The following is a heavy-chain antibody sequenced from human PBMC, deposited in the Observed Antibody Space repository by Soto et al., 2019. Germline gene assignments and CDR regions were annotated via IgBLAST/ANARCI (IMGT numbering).Heavy chain of an antibody. D-gene: IGHD2-15*01. CDR2: IYYSGST. J-gene: IGHJ6*03. CDR1: GGSISSYY. CDR3: AREGKKYCSGGSCYSYCYMDV. V-gene: IGHV4-59*01. Sequence: SETLSLTCTVSGGSISSYYWSWIRQPPGKGLEWIGYIYYSGSTNYNPSLKSRVTISVDTSKNQFSLKLSSVTAADTAVYYCAREGKKYCSGGSCYSYCYMDVWGKGTTVTVSS.